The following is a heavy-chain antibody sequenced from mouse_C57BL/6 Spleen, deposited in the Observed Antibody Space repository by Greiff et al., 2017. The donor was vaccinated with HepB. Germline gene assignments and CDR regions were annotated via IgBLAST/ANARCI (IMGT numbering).Heavy chain of an antibody. J-gene: IGHJ2*01. CDR1: GYTFTSYG. CDR2: IYPRSGNT. D-gene: IGHD1-1*01. Sequence: QVQLQQSGAELARPGASVKLSCKASGYTFTSYGISWVKQRTGQGLEWIGEIYPRSGNTYYNEKFKGKATLTADKSSSTAYMELRSLTSEDSAVYFCAWTTVVAKATGYFDYWGQGTTLTVSS. CDR3: AWTTVVAKATGYFDY. V-gene: IGHV1-81*01.